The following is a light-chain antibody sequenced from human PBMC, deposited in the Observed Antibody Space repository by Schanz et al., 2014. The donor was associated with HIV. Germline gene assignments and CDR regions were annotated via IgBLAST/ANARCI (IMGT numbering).Light chain of an antibody. Sequence: QSALTQPASVSGSPGQSITISCTGPNSDINFYYYISWFQQHPGKAPQLMIYDVSNRPSGVSARFSASKTGETASLTISGLQAEDEAEYYCSTYTTSKTWVFGGGTKLTVL. V-gene: IGLV2-14*03. CDR1: NSDINFYYY. J-gene: IGLJ3*02. CDR2: DVS. CDR3: STYTTSKTWV.